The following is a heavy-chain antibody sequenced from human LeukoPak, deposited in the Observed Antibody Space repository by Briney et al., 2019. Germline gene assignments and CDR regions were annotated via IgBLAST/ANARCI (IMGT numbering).Heavy chain of an antibody. CDR2: IKQDGSER. Sequence: GGSLRLSCAASGFTYTHYWVSWFRQAPGQGLEWVASIKQDGSERYYVDSVKGRFTISRDNAKNSLFLQLSSLRVEDTAVYYCARGSMHVYHLYTDYWGQGTLVTVSS. CDR1: GFTYTHYW. CDR3: ARGSMHVYHLYTDY. J-gene: IGHJ4*02. D-gene: IGHD3-16*01. V-gene: IGHV3-7*01.